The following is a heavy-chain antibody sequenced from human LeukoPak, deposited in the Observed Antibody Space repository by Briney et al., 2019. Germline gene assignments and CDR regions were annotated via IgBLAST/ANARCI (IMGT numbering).Heavy chain of an antibody. V-gene: IGHV4-4*07. D-gene: IGHD6-19*01. CDR2: IYSSGST. CDR3: ARAPGGQWLLPQGAFDI. J-gene: IGHJ3*02. Sequence: SETLSLTCTVSGGSISSYYWSWIRQPAGKGLEWIGRIYSSGSTNYNPSLKSRVTMSVDTSKNQFSLKLSSVTAADTAVYYCARAPGGQWLLPQGAFDIWGQGTMVTVSS. CDR1: GGSISSYY.